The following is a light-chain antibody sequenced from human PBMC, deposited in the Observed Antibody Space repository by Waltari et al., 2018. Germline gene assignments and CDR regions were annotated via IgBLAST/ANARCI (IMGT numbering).Light chain of an antibody. V-gene: IGLV2-14*03. CDR3: SSYTSSSTVA. J-gene: IGLJ2*01. CDR1: SSDVGGYNY. Sequence: QSALTQPASVSGSPGQSITISCTGTSSDVGGYNYVSWYQQHPARTPKLMIYDVTKRPSGVSNRFSGSKSGNTASLTISGLQAEDEADYYCSSYTSSSTVAFGGGTKLTVL. CDR2: DVT.